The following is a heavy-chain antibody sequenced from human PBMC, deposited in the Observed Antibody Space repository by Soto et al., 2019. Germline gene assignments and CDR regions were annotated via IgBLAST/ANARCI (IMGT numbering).Heavy chain of an antibody. CDR1: GGSISSYY. Sequence: PSETLSLTCTVSGGSISSYYWSWIRQPPGKGLEWIGYIYYSGSTNYNPSLKSRVTISVDTSKNQFSLKLSSVTAADTAVYYCGRHPDSSGWLNWFDPWGQGTLVTVSS. J-gene: IGHJ5*02. D-gene: IGHD6-19*01. V-gene: IGHV4-59*08. CDR2: IYYSGST. CDR3: GRHPDSSGWLNWFDP.